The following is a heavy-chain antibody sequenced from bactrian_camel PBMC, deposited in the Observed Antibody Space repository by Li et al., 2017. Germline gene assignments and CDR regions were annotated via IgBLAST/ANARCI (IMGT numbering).Heavy chain of an antibody. V-gene: IGHV3S40*01. J-gene: IGHJ6*01. CDR3: VTDWTGYCSGSWELGMNDEHIA. Sequence: VQLVESGGGSVQAGETLRLSCTASGFTGDPSDMGWYRQAPGKGLEWVSGINSGGGIRSYADSVKGRFTISRDNAKNTLHLEMNSLKSEDTALYYCVTDWTGYCSGSWELGMNDEHIAWGQGTQVTVS. CDR1: GFTGDPSD. CDR2: INSGGGIR. D-gene: IGHD3*01.